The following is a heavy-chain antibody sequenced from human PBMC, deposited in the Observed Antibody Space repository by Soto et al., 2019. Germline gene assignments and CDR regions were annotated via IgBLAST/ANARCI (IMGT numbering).Heavy chain of an antibody. CDR3: AREHSSSWRFDY. Sequence: GASVKVSCEACGGSFSSYAISWVRQAPGQGLEWMGGIIPIFGTANYAQKFQGRVTITADESTSTAYMELSSLRSEDTAVYYCAREHSSSWRFDYWGQGTLVTVSS. J-gene: IGHJ4*02. CDR1: GGSFSSYA. D-gene: IGHD6-13*01. CDR2: IIPIFGTA. V-gene: IGHV1-69*13.